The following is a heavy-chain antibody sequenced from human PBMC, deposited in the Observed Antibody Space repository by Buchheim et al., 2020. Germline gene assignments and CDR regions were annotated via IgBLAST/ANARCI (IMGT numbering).Heavy chain of an antibody. CDR2: IRYDGSNK. D-gene: IGHD2-2*01. Sequence: QVQLVESGGGVVQPGRSLRLSCAASGFTFSSYGMHWVRQAPGKGLEWVAFIRYDGSNKYYADSVKGRFTISRDNSKKPLYLQMNSLRAEDTAVYYCAKGDIVVVPAGDGMDVWGQGTT. CDR1: GFTFSSYG. V-gene: IGHV3-30*02. J-gene: IGHJ6*02. CDR3: AKGDIVVVPAGDGMDV.